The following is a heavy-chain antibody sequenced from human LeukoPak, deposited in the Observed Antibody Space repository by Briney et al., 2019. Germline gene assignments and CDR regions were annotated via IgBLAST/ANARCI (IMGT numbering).Heavy chain of an antibody. J-gene: IGHJ4*02. CDR3: ARALGY. Sequence: SETLSLTCTVSGGSISSDRYYWGWIRQPPGKGLEWIGEINHSGSTNYNPSLKSRVTISVDTSKNQFSLKLSSVIAADTAVYYCARALGYWGQGTLVTVSS. CDR2: INHSGST. V-gene: IGHV4-39*07. CDR1: GGSISSDRYY.